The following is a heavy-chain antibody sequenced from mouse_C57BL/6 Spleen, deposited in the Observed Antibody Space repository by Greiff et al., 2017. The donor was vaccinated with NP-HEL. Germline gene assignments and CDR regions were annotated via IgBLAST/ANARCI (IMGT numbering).Heavy chain of an antibody. CDR2: IYPGSGSP. CDR3: ARNDYDSAWFAY. Sequence: QVQLQQPGAELVKPGASVKMSCKASGYTFTSYWITWVKQRPGQGLEWIGDIYPGSGSPNYNEKFKSKATLTVDTSSSTAYMQLSSLTSDDSAVYYCARNDYDSAWFAYWGQGTLVPVSA. V-gene: IGHV1-55*01. J-gene: IGHJ3*01. CDR1: GYTFTSYW. D-gene: IGHD2-4*01.